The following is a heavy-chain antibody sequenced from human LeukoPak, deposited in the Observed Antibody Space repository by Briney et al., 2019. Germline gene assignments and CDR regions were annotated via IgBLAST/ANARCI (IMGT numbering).Heavy chain of an antibody. CDR3: ARGIAILYYYYGMDV. V-gene: IGHV1-2*02. D-gene: IGHD1-26*01. J-gene: IGHJ6*02. Sequence: ASVKVSCKASGYTFTGYYMHWVRQAPGQVLEWMGWINPNSGGTNYAQKFQGRVTMTRDTSISTAYMELSRLRSDDTAVYYCARGIAILYYYYGMDVWGQGTTVTVSS. CDR1: GYTFTGYY. CDR2: INPNSGGT.